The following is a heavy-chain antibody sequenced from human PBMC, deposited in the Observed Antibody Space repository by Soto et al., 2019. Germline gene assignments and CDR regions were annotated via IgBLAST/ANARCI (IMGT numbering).Heavy chain of an antibody. CDR3: ARDESAGSSTSN. J-gene: IGHJ4*02. D-gene: IGHD2-2*01. V-gene: IGHV3-23*01. CDR1: GFTFSSYA. Sequence: LRLSCAASGFTFSSYAMSWVRQAPGKGLEWVSAISGSGGSTYYADSVKGRFTISRDNSKNTLYLQMNSLRVEDTALYFCARDESAGSSTSNWGQGTLVTVSS. CDR2: ISGSGGST.